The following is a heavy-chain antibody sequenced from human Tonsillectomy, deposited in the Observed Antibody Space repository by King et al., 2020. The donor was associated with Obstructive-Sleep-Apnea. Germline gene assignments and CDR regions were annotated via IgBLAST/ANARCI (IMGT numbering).Heavy chain of an antibody. CDR2: IYYSGST. Sequence: QLQESGPGLVKPSQTLSLTCSVSGGSISSGGYNWNWIRQHPGKGLEWIGNIYYSGSTYYNPSLKSRLTISVDTSKNQFSLKLSSVTAADTAVYYCAGGTAMGSDYWGQGTLVTVSS. V-gene: IGHV4-31*03. CDR1: GGSISSGGYN. CDR3: AGGTAMGSDY. D-gene: IGHD5-18*01. J-gene: IGHJ4*02.